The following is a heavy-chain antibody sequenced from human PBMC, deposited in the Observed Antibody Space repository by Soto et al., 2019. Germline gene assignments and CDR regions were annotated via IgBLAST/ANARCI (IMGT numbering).Heavy chain of an antibody. CDR3: ARDPSPGDH. CDR1: GFTFSTYT. CDR2: NLSSGSHM. Sequence: PGGSLRLSCVASGFTFSTYTMNWVRQAPGKGLEWVSSNLSSGSHMFYADSVTGRFTISRDNAKNSLYLQMNSLRAEDTAVYYCARDPSPGDHWGQGTLVTVSS. J-gene: IGHJ4*02. V-gene: IGHV3-21*01.